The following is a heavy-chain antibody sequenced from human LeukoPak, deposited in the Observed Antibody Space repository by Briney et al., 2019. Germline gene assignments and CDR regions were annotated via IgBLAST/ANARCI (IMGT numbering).Heavy chain of an antibody. CDR2: IYYSGST. CDR1: GGSISSSSYY. V-gene: IGHV4-39*02. Sequence: SETLSLTCTVSGGSISSSSYYWGWIRQPPGKGLEWIGSIYYSGSTYYNPSLKSRVTISVDTSKNQFSLKLSSVTAADTAVYYCARDTSPYYDILTGYHMDVWGKGTTVTVSS. CDR3: ARDTSPYYDILTGYHMDV. J-gene: IGHJ6*03. D-gene: IGHD3-9*01.